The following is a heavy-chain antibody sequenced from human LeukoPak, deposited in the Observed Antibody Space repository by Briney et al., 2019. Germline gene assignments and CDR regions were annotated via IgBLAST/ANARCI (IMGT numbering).Heavy chain of an antibody. D-gene: IGHD3-10*01. V-gene: IGHV4-34*01. J-gene: IGHJ5*02. Sequence: SETLSLTCAVYGGSFSGYYWSWIRQPPGKGLEWIGEINHSGSTNYNPSLKSRVTISVDTSKNQFSLKLSSVTAADTAVHYCARRIPSLYYYGSGSWFDPWGQGTLVTVSS. CDR3: ARRIPSLYYYGSGSWFDP. CDR2: INHSGST. CDR1: GGSFSGYY.